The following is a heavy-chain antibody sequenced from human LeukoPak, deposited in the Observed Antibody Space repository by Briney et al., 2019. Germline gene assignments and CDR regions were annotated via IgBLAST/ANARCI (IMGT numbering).Heavy chain of an antibody. CDR2: INHSGST. J-gene: IGHJ4*02. D-gene: IGHD3-10*01. CDR3: ARCRYYYGSGSYAPHLGY. CDR1: GGSFSGYY. V-gene: IGHV4-34*01. Sequence: PSETLSLTCAVYGGSFSGYYWSWIRQPPGKGLEWIGEINHSGSTNYNPSLKSRVTISVDTSKNQFSLKLSSVTAADTAVYYCARCRYYYGSGSYAPHLGYWGQGTLVTVSS.